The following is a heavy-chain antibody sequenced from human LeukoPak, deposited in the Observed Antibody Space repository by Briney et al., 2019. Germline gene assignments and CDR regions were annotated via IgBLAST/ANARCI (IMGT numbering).Heavy chain of an antibody. CDR1: GFTFSSYA. CDR2: ISGSGGST. J-gene: IGHJ2*01. Sequence: GGSLRLSCAASGFTFSSYAMSWVRQAPGKGLEWVSAISGSGGSTYYADSVKGRFTISRDNSKSTLYLQMNSLRAEDTAVYYCAKRGGHIVVVIAYFDLWGRGTLVTVSS. V-gene: IGHV3-23*01. CDR3: AKRGGHIVVVIAYFDL. D-gene: IGHD2-21*01.